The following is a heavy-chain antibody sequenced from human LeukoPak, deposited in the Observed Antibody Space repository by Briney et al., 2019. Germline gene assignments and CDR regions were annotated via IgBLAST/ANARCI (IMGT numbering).Heavy chain of an antibody. CDR3: ANGGSGSYYLYYFDY. D-gene: IGHD3-10*01. Sequence: GGSLRLSCAASGFTFSSYGMHWVRQAPGKGLEWVAFIRYDGSNEYYADSVKGRFTISRDNSKNTLYLQMNSLRAEDTAVYYCANGGSGSYYLYYFDYWGQGTLVTVSS. J-gene: IGHJ4*02. CDR1: GFTFSSYG. CDR2: IRYDGSNE. V-gene: IGHV3-30*02.